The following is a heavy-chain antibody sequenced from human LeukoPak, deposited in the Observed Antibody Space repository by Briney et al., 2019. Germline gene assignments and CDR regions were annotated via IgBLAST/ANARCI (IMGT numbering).Heavy chain of an antibody. D-gene: IGHD6-13*01. V-gene: IGHV3-7*01. CDR3: ASHSSWRIEY. CDR1: GFTFSHYY. J-gene: IGHJ4*02. CDR2: IKYDGSEK. Sequence: GGSLRLSCAASGFTFSHYYMTWVRQAPGKGLEWVANIKYDGSEKYYGDSVKGRFTISRDNAKNSLYLQMNSLRVEDTAVYYCASHSSWRIEYWGQGTLVTVSS.